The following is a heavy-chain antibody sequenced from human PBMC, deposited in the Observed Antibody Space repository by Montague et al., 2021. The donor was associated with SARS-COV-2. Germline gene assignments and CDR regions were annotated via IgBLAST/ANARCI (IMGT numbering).Heavy chain of an antibody. D-gene: IGHD6-19*01. CDR2: MNHSGST. V-gene: IGHV4-34*01. J-gene: IGHJ2*01. Sequence: SETLSLTCAVYGGSFSGYYWSWIRQPPGKGLEWIGEMNHSGSTNYNPSLKSRVTISIDTSKNQFSLKLSSVTAADTAVYYCARGSGWYKYWYFDLWGRGTLVTVSS. CDR1: GGSFSGYY. CDR3: ARGSGWYKYWYFDL.